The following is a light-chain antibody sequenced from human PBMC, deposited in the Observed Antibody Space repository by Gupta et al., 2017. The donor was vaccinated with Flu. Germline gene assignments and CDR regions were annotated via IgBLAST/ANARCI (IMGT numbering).Light chain of an antibody. J-gene: IGKJ1*01. Sequence: DIQMTQSPSSLSASVGDRVTITCRASQSISKYLNWYQQKPGKAPKLLISAASSLQSGVPSRFSGSGSGTDFTLTISRLQPEDFATYSCQQRDSTPWTFGQGTKVEIK. CDR2: AAS. CDR3: QQRDSTPWT. V-gene: IGKV1-39*01. CDR1: QSISKY.